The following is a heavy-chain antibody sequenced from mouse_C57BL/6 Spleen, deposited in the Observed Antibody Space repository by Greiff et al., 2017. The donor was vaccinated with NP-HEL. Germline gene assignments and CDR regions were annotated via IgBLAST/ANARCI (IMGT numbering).Heavy chain of an antibody. CDR3: TRVGTTVVAYYFYC. J-gene: IGHJ2*01. V-gene: IGHV1-15*01. CDR1: GYTFTDYE. CDR2: IDPETGGT. Sequence: QVHVKQSGAELVRPGASVTLSCKASGYTFTDYEMHWVKQTPVHGLEWIGAIDPETGGTDYNQKFKGKAILTADKSSSTAYMELRSLTSEDSAVYYSTRVGTTVVAYYFYCRGQGTTLTVSS. D-gene: IGHD1-1*01.